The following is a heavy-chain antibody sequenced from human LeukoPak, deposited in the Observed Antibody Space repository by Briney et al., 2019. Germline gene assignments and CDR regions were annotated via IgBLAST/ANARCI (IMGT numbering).Heavy chain of an antibody. CDR3: ARRYCSSTTCRGDFDY. Sequence: GGSLKISCKGSGYSFTTYWIAWVRQMPGKGLEWMGIIYPGDSDTRYSPSFQGQVTISADKSISTAYLQWSNLKASDTAMYYCARRYCSSTTCRGDFDYWGQGTLVTVSS. V-gene: IGHV5-51*01. D-gene: IGHD2-2*01. J-gene: IGHJ4*02. CDR2: IYPGDSDT. CDR1: GYSFTTYW.